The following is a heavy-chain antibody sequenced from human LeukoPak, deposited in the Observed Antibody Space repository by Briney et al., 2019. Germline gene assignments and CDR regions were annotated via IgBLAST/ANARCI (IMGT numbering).Heavy chain of an antibody. CDR2: IYKSGST. CDR3: ARSFLDYMDV. V-gene: IGHV4-4*07. J-gene: IGHJ6*03. CDR1: GESINPYY. Sequence: SETPSLTCTVSGESINPYYWNWIRRPAGKGLEWIGHIYKSGSTNYNPSLKSRVTMSLDTSKNQFSLKLRSVTAADTAVYFCARSFLDYMDVWGKGTTVTVSS. D-gene: IGHD2/OR15-2a*01.